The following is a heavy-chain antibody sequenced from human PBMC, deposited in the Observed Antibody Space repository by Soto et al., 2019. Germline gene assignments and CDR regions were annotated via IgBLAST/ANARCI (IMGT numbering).Heavy chain of an antibody. Sequence: QVQLQQWGAGLLKPSETLSLTCAVYGGSFSGYYWSWIRQPPGKGLEWIGEINHNGNTNNNPSLKSRVTTSVDTSKKQFSPKLSSVTAADTAVYYCARRQDIVATFDYWGRGALVTVSS. CDR2: INHNGNT. J-gene: IGHJ4*02. CDR3: ARRQDIVATFDY. D-gene: IGHD5-12*01. V-gene: IGHV4-34*01. CDR1: GGSFSGYY.